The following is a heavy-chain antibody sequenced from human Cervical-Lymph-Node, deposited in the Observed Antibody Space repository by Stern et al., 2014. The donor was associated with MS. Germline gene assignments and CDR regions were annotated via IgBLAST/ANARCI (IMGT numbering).Heavy chain of an antibody. CDR2: INTYNVNI. D-gene: IGHD3-10*01. J-gene: IGHJ6*02. CDR3: ARDPPRGGFGELLSNDPYYGMDV. CDR1: GYSFTTYG. V-gene: IGHV1-18*01. Sequence: QVQLVQSGVEVKKPGASVKVSCKASGYSFTTYGISWVRQAPGQGLEWMGWINTYNVNINYAQKLQGRVTMTTDNSKSTGYMEMRSLRSDDTAVYFCARDPPRGGFGELLSNDPYYGMDVWGQGTTVTVSS.